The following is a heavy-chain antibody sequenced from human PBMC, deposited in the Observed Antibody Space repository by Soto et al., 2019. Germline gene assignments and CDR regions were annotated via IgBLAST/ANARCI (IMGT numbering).Heavy chain of an antibody. V-gene: IGHV3-74*01. D-gene: IGHD4-17*01. CDR3: ARWGYGDYQRTSYWYFDL. Sequence: HPGGSLRLSCAASGFTFSSYWMHWVRQAPGKGLVWVSRINSDGSSTSYADSVKGRFTISRDNAKNTLYLQMNSLRAEDTAVYYCARWGYGDYQRTSYWYFDLWGRGTLVTVSS. CDR1: GFTFSSYW. CDR2: INSDGSST. J-gene: IGHJ2*01.